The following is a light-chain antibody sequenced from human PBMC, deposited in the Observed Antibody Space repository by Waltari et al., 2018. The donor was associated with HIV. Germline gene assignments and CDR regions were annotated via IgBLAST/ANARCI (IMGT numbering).Light chain of an antibody. CDR1: SSDVGGFNF. CDR3: CSYAGSYTLVV. V-gene: IGLV2-11*01. J-gene: IGLJ2*01. Sequence: QSALTQPRSVSGSPGQSVTISCTGTSSDVGGFNFVSWYQQHPGKAPKLMIHEFTKRPSGVPDRFSGSKFDNTASLTISGLQADDEADYYCCSYAGSYTLVVFGGGTKLTVL. CDR2: EFT.